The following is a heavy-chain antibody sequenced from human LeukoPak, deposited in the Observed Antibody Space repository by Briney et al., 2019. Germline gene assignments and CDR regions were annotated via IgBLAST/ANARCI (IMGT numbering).Heavy chain of an antibody. Sequence: SETLSLTCTVSGVSISNYYWSWIRQPPGKALEGIGYLYYSGSTTYNPSLKGRVTISVDTSKKELSLRLTSVTAADTAVYYCTRVWGGLARGAFDFWGHGTMVTVSS. CDR3: TRVWGGLARGAFDF. J-gene: IGHJ3*01. V-gene: IGHV4-59*01. CDR1: GVSISNYY. D-gene: IGHD3/OR15-3a*01. CDR2: LYYSGST.